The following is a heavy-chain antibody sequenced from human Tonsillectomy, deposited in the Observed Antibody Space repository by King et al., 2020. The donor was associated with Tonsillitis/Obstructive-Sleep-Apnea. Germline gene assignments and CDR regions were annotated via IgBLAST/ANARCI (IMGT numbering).Heavy chain of an antibody. CDR3: ASLHCSSTSCPWGPWFDP. D-gene: IGHD2-2*01. CDR1: GGSISSYY. CDR2: IYYSGST. Sequence: QLQESGPGLVKPSETLSLTCTVSGGSISSYYWSWIRQPPGKGLEWIGYIYYSGSTNYNPSLKSRVTILVDTSKNQFSLKLSSVTAADTAVYSCASLHCSSTSCPWGPWFDPWGQGTLVTVSS. V-gene: IGHV4-59*01. J-gene: IGHJ5*02.